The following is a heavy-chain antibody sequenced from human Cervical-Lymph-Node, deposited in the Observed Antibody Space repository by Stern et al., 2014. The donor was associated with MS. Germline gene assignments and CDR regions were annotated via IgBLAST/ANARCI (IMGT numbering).Heavy chain of an antibody. Sequence: EVQLVESGGGLVQPGGSLRLSCEGSGFDFSTYWMHWVRQVPGKGLVWVARIKGDGSVIDYADSVKGRFTISKDNAKQTLYVQLNSLRADDTALYYCAREGVLYSENFDYWGQGTLVTVSS. V-gene: IGHV3-74*01. CDR1: GFDFSTYW. J-gene: IGHJ4*02. CDR3: AREGVLYSENFDY. D-gene: IGHD2-8*02. CDR2: IKGDGSVI.